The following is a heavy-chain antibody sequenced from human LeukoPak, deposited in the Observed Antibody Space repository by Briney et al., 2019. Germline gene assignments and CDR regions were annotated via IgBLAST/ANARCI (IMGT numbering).Heavy chain of an antibody. Sequence: ASVKVSCKASGYTFTSYGISWVRQAPGQGLEWMGWISVYNGNTNYAQKLQGRVTMTTDTSTSTAYMELRSLRSDDTAVYYCARKGYYDFWSGPLYYYYGMDVWGQGTTVTVSS. D-gene: IGHD3-3*01. CDR2: ISVYNGNT. V-gene: IGHV1-18*01. CDR1: GYTFTSYG. CDR3: ARKGYYDFWSGPLYYYYGMDV. J-gene: IGHJ6*02.